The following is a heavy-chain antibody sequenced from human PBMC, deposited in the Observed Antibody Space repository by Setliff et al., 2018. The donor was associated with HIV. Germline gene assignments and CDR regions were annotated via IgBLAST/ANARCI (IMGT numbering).Heavy chain of an antibody. CDR1: GFSITDGFY. V-gene: IGHV4-38-2*01. Sequence: SDTLSLTCDVSGFSITDGFYWAWIRQSPGKGLEWIGSINHSGSTYCTPSLKSRVTMSVDTSKNHFSLKLSSVTAADTAMYFCARQPPLSVLQVWFDDYWGQGTLVTVSS. CDR3: ARQPPLSVLQVWFDDY. J-gene: IGHJ4*02. D-gene: IGHD3-10*01. CDR2: INHSGST.